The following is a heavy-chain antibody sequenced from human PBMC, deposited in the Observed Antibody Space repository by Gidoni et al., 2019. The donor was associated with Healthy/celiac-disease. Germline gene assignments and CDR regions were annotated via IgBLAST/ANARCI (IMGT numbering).Heavy chain of an antibody. CDR2: IYYSGST. V-gene: IGHV4-39*01. J-gene: IGHJ4*02. D-gene: IGHD5-12*01. Sequence: QLQLQESGPGLVKPSATLSLTCTVSGGSISSSSYYWGWIRQPPGKGLEWIGSIYYSGSTYYNPSLKSRVTISVDTSKNQFSLKLSSVTAADTAVYYCARLGVATIRGFDYWGQGTLVTVSS. CDR3: ARLGVATIRGFDY. CDR1: GGSISSSSYY.